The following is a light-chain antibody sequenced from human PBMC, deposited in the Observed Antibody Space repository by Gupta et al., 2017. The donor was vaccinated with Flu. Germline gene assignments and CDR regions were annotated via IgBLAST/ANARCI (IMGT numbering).Light chain of an antibody. CDR1: QSVDSL. Sequence: PGERAPLSCRPSQSVDSLLAWYQQKPGQAPRLLIYNASNRATGIPARFSGSGSGTDFTLTISSLEPEDFAVYYCQQRRIWLSFGGGTKVEIK. CDR3: QQRRIWLS. V-gene: IGKV3-11*01. J-gene: IGKJ4*01. CDR2: NAS.